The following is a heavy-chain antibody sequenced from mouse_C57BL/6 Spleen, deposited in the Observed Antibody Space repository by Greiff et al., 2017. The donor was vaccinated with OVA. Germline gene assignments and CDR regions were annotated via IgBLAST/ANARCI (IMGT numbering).Heavy chain of an antibody. CDR2: INPSNGGT. D-gene: IGHD1-1*01. CDR3: ARDEGYYYGSSYGYFDV. Sequence: VQLQQPGTELVKPGASVKLSCKASGYTFTSYWMHWVKQRPGQGLEWIGNINPSNGGTNYNDKFKSKATLTVDKSSSTAYMQLSSLTSEDSAVYYCARDEGYYYGSSYGYFDVWGTGTTVTVYS. CDR1: GYTFTSYW. V-gene: IGHV1-53*01. J-gene: IGHJ1*03.